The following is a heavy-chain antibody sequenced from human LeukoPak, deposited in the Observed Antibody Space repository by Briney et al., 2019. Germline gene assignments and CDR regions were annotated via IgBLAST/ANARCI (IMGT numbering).Heavy chain of an antibody. D-gene: IGHD2-2*01. V-gene: IGHV3-33*01. CDR1: GFTFSSYG. CDR3: ARDRSDIVVVPAAQMTDAFDI. CDR2: IWYDGSNK. J-gene: IGHJ3*02. Sequence: GRSLRLSCAASGFTFSSYGMHWVRQAPGKGLEWVAVIWYDGSNKYYADSVKGRFTISRDNSKNTLYLQMNSLRAEDRAVYYCARDRSDIVVVPAAQMTDAFDIWGQGTMVTVSS.